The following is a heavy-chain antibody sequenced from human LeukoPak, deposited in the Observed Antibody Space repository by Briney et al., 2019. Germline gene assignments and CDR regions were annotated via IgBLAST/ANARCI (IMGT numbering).Heavy chain of an antibody. Sequence: PGGSLRLSCAASGFTFSSYGMSWVRQAPGKGLEWVSAISGSGGSTYYADSVKGRFTISRDNSKNTLYLQMNSLRAEDTAVYYCAREGYCSGGMCPVGYWGQGTLVTVSS. D-gene: IGHD2-15*01. CDR3: AREGYCSGGMCPVGY. V-gene: IGHV3-23*01. CDR1: GFTFSSYG. J-gene: IGHJ4*02. CDR2: ISGSGGST.